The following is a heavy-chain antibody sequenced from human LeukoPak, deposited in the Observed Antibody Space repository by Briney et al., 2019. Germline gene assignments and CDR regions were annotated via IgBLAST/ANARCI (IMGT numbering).Heavy chain of an antibody. Sequence: GGSLRLSCAASGFTFSSYAMHWVRQAPGKGLEWVSSISSSSSYIYYADSVKGRFTISRDNAKNSLYLQMNSLRAEDTAVYYCARETTYNWNYEGRAFDYWGQGTLVTVSS. CDR1: GFTFSSYA. D-gene: IGHD1-7*01. V-gene: IGHV3-21*01. J-gene: IGHJ4*02. CDR2: ISSSSSYI. CDR3: ARETTYNWNYEGRAFDY.